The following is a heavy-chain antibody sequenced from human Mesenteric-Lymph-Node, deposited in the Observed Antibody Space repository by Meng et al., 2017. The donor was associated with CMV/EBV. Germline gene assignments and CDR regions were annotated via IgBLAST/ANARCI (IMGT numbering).Heavy chain of an antibody. Sequence: ASVKVSCKASGYTFTRYGISWLRQAPGQGPEWMGWISIYNGDTKYIQKFEGRVTMTTDTSTSTVYMEVRSLRSDDTAVYYCARYKPGGAFEVVPLLDYWGQGTLVTVSS. CDR1: GYTFTRYG. D-gene: IGHD3-3*01. J-gene: IGHJ4*02. CDR2: ISIYNGDT. CDR3: ARYKPGGAFEVVPLLDY. V-gene: IGHV1-18*01.